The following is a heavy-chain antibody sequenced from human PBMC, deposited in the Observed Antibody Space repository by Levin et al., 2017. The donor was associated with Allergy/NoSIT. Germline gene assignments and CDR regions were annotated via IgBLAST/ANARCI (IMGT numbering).Heavy chain of an antibody. CDR1: GFTFSTYA. CDR3: AKVVTPGPFDY. J-gene: IGHJ4*02. Sequence: GESLKISCAASGFTFSTYAMSWVRQAPGKGLEWVSTITGSGGNTYYADSVKGRFTISRDKSKNTLYLQMNSLSAEDTAVYYCAKVVTPGPFDYWGQGTLVTVSS. CDR2: ITGSGGNT. V-gene: IGHV3-23*01. D-gene: IGHD2-21*02.